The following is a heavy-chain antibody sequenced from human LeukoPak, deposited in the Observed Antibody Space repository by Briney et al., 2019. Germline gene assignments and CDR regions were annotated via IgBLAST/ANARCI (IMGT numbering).Heavy chain of an antibody. CDR3: ARGGDSSGYYYPVFDY. CDR1: GGSISSYY. J-gene: IGHJ4*02. Sequence: KPSETLSLTCTVSGGSISSYYWSWIRQPPGKGLEWIGYIYYSGSTNYSPSLKSRVTISVDTSKNQFSLKLSSVTAADTAVYYCARGGDSSGYYYPVFDYWGQGTLVTVSS. CDR2: IYYSGST. V-gene: IGHV4-59*01. D-gene: IGHD3-22*01.